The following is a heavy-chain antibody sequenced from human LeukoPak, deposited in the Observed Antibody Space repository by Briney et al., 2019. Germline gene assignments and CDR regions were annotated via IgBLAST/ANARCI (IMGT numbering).Heavy chain of an antibody. CDR3: ARGFGRYLPPGNDAFDI. J-gene: IGHJ3*02. D-gene: IGHD3-9*01. CDR1: RFTFSTYG. CDR2: IWYDGSNK. Sequence: TGGSLRLSCAASRFTFSTYGMHWVRQAPGRGLEWGAFIWYDGSNKYYADSVEGRFTISRDNFKNTLYLQMNSLRAEDTAVYYCARGFGRYLPPGNDAFDIWGLGTVVTVPS. V-gene: IGHV3-33*01.